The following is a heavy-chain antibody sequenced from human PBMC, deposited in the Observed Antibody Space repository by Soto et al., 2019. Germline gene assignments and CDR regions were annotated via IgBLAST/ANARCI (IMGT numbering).Heavy chain of an antibody. CDR1: GGTFSSYA. CDR3: ARDGVGYCSGGSCSPYYYYYGMDV. CDR2: IIPIFGTA. J-gene: IGHJ6*02. D-gene: IGHD2-15*01. Sequence: QVQLVQSGAEVKKPGSSVKVSCKASGGTFSSYAISWVRQAPGQGLEWMGGIIPIFGTANYAQKFQGRVTITADESTSTAYMELSSLRSEDTAVYYCARDGVGYCSGGSCSPYYYYYGMDVWGQGTTVTVSS. V-gene: IGHV1-69*01.